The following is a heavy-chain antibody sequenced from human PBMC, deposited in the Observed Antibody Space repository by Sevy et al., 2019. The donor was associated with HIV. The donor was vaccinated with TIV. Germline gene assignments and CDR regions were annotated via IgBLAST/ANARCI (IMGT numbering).Heavy chain of an antibody. CDR1: GFPFNYYA. Sequence: GGSLRLSCVASGFPFNYYAMNWVRQAPGKGLEWILYINSDSDTMYYGDSVKGRFTISRDNAKNSLYLQMNSLRDEDTAVYYGAGERGTYYDTSGYPYLLEAGFDYWGQGTLVTVSS. J-gene: IGHJ4*02. CDR3: AGERGTYYDTSGYPYLLEAGFDY. CDR2: INSDSDTM. V-gene: IGHV3-48*02. D-gene: IGHD3-22*01.